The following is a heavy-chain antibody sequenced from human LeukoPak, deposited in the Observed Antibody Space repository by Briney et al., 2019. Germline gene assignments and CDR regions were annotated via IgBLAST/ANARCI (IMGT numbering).Heavy chain of an antibody. CDR1: GFTFSSYS. V-gene: IGHV3-21*01. Sequence: GGSLRLSCAASGFTFSSYSMNWIRQAPGKGLEWVSSISSSSYIYYADSVKGRFTISRDNAKNSLFLPVNSLRVEDTAVYYCARDQWVSDYWGQGTLVTVSS. D-gene: IGHD2-8*01. CDR2: ISSSSYI. J-gene: IGHJ4*02. CDR3: ARDQWVSDY.